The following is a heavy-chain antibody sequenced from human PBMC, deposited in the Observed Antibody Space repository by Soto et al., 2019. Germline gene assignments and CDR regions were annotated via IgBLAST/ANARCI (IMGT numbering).Heavy chain of an antibody. D-gene: IGHD3-3*01. V-gene: IGHV4-59*08. CDR3: ARSSHGRFFERDV. CDR2: IYYSGST. Sequence: PSETLSLTCTVSGGSISSYYWSWIRQPPGKGLEWIGYIYYSGSTNYNPSLKSRVTISVDTSKNQFSLKLSSVTAADTAVYYCARSSHGRFFERDVWGQGTTVTVSS. CDR1: GGSISSYY. J-gene: IGHJ6*02.